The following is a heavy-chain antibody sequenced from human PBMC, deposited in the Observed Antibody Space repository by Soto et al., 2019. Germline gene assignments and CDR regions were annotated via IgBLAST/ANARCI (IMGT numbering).Heavy chain of an antibody. CDR2: IYPGDSDT. CDR1: GYSVTSYW. J-gene: IGHJ4*02. D-gene: IGHD2-2*01. CDR3: ARRYCSSTRCYFHFDY. Sequence: GESLKISCKGFGYSVTSYWIAWVRQMPGKGLEWVGIIYPGDSDTRYSPSFQGQVTISADKSISTAFLQWSSLKASDTAMYYCARRYCSSTRCYFHFDYWGQGTLVTVSS. V-gene: IGHV5-51*01.